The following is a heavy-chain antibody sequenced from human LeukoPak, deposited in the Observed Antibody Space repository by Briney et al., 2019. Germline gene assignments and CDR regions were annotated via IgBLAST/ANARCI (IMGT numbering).Heavy chain of an antibody. CDR2: IRYDGSNK. J-gene: IGHJ4*02. CDR3: AKAADVLLWFGDHIDY. D-gene: IGHD3-10*01. V-gene: IGHV3-30*02. Sequence: GGSLRLTCRTGGCTFSSYGMHWVRQAPGKGLEWVAFIRYDGSNKYYADSVKGRFTISRDNSKNTLYLQMNSLRAEDTAVYYCAKAADVLLWFGDHIDYWGQGTLVTVSS. CDR1: GCTFSSYG.